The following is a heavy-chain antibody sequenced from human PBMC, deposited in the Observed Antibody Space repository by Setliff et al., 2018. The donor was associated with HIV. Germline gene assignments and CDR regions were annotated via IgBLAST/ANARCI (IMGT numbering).Heavy chain of an antibody. D-gene: IGHD2-2*01. V-gene: IGHV3-7*01. J-gene: IGHJ6*03. CDR2: IRQDGSEK. Sequence: GESLRLSCAASGFTFSTYWMNWVRQAPGKGLEWVANIRQDGSEKYYVDSVKGRFTISRDNAKNSLYLQMNSLRAEDTAVYYCATQPPAALSYYYYYMDVWGKGTTVTVSS. CDR3: ATQPPAALSYYYYYMDV. CDR1: GFTFSTYW.